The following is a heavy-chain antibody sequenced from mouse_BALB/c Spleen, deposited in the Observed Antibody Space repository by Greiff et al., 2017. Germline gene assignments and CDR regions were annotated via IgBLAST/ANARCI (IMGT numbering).Heavy chain of an antibody. D-gene: IGHD2-1*01. CDR2: ISSGSSTI. CDR1: GFTFSSFG. Sequence: EVKLVESGGGLVQPGGSRKLSCAASGFTFSSFGMHWVRQAPEKGLEWVAYISSGSSTIYYADTVKGRFTISRDNPKNTLFLQMTSLRSEDTAMYYCAREGKCDWYFDVWGAGTTVTVPS. CDR3: AREGKCDWYFDV. V-gene: IGHV5-17*02. J-gene: IGHJ1*01.